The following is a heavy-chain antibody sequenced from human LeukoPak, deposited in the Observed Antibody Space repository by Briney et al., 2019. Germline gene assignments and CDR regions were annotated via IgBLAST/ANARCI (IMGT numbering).Heavy chain of an antibody. Sequence: PGGSLRLSCAASGFTFSNACMNWVRQAPGKGLEWVSYISSSGSTIYYADSVKGRFTISRDNAKNSLYLQMNSLRAEDTAVYYCARDLKRYFDWFPAAMDVWGKGTTATISS. V-gene: IGHV3-48*04. CDR1: GFTFSNAC. D-gene: IGHD3-9*01. CDR3: ARDLKRYFDWFPAAMDV. J-gene: IGHJ6*03. CDR2: ISSSGSTI.